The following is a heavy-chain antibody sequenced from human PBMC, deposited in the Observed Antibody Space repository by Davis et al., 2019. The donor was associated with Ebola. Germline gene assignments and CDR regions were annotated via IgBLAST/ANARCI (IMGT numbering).Heavy chain of an antibody. D-gene: IGHD3-3*01. CDR1: GFTFSSYA. V-gene: IGHV3-30-3*01. CDR2: ISYDGSNE. Sequence: GESLKISCAASGFTFSSYAMHWVRQAPGKGLEWVAVISYDGSNEYYADSVKGRFTISRDNSKNTLYLQMNSLRAEDTAVYYCARGQPYDFWSGPASNYYGMDVWGQGTTVTVSS. CDR3: ARGQPYDFWSGPASNYYGMDV. J-gene: IGHJ6*02.